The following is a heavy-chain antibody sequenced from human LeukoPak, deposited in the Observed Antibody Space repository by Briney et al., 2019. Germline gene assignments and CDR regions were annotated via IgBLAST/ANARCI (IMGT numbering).Heavy chain of an antibody. J-gene: IGHJ4*02. CDR1: GFTFSSYS. Sequence: GGSLRLSCAASGFTFSSYSMNWVRQAPGKGLEWVSYISSSSSTIYYADSVKGRFTVSRDNAKNSLYLQMNSLRAEDTAVYYCARDYRRYSSSWYAEYFDYWGQGTLVTVSS. CDR2: ISSSSSTI. D-gene: IGHD6-13*01. V-gene: IGHV3-48*01. CDR3: ARDYRRYSSSWYAEYFDY.